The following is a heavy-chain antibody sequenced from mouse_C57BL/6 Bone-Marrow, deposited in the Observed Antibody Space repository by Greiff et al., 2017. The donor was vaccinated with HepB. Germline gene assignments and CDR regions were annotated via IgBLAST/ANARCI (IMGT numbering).Heavy chain of an antibody. CDR1: GYTFTSYW. D-gene: IGHD3-2*02. CDR3: ARYRSSGYDYVDY. Sequence: QVQLQQPGAELVMPGASVKLSCKASGYTFTSYWMHWVKQRPGQGLEWIGEIDPSDSYTNYNQKFKGKSTLTVDKSSSTAYMQLSSLTSEDSAVYYCARYRSSGYDYVDYWGQGTTLTVSS. CDR2: IDPSDSYT. J-gene: IGHJ2*01. V-gene: IGHV1-69*01.